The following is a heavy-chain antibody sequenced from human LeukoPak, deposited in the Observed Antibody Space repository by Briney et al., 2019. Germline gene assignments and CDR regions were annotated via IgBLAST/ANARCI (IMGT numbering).Heavy chain of an antibody. D-gene: IGHD6-19*01. CDR1: GGTFSSYA. CDR2: IIPIFGTA. J-gene: IGHJ5*02. CDR3: AAVQGWSNWFDP. Sequence: SVKVSCKASGGTFSSYAISWVRQAPGQGPGWMGGIIPIFGTANYAQKFQGRVTITTDESTSTAYMELSSLRSEDTAVYYCAAVQGWSNWFDPWGQGTLVTVSS. V-gene: IGHV1-69*05.